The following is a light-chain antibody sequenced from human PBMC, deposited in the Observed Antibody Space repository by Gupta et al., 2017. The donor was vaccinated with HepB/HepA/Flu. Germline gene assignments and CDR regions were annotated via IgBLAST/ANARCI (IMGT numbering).Light chain of an antibody. V-gene: IGKV1-17*01. J-gene: IGKJ1*01. CDR1: QDIGND. CDR2: GSY. CDR3: LKHNTYPWT. Sequence: DIQLTQSPSSLSAFVGDRIAITCRASQDIGNDLGWYQQKQGKDPKRLIYGSYTLRSGVPSRFSGSGSGTEFTLTINSLRPEDFATYYCLKHNTYPWTFGPGTKVEIK.